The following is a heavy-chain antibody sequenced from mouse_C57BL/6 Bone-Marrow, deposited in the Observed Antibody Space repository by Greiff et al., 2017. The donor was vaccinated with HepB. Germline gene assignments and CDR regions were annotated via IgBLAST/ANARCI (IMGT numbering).Heavy chain of an antibody. Sequence: QVQLQQPGAELVKPGASVKLSCKASGYTFTSYWMHWVKQRPGQGLEWIGMIHPNSGSTNYNEKFQSKATLTVDKSSSTAYMQLSSLTAEDSAVYYCAVYGYLYAMDYWGQGTSVTVSS. CDR1: GYTFTSYW. CDR3: AVYGYLYAMDY. D-gene: IGHD2-2*01. J-gene: IGHJ4*01. CDR2: IHPNSGST. V-gene: IGHV1-64*01.